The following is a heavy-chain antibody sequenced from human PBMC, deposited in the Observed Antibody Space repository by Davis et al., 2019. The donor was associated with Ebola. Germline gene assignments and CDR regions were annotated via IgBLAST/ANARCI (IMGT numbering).Heavy chain of an antibody. J-gene: IGHJ3*02. V-gene: IGHV4-61*05. CDR1: GGSISSSSYY. D-gene: IGHD3-9*01. Sequence: GSLRLSCTVSGGSISSSSYYWGWIRQPPGKGLEWIGYIHYSGSTNYSPSLKSRVTISVDTSKNQFSLKLSSVTAADTAVYYCARDRRYFDWLLSRTGAFDIWGQGTMVTVSS. CDR2: IHYSGST. CDR3: ARDRRYFDWLLSRTGAFDI.